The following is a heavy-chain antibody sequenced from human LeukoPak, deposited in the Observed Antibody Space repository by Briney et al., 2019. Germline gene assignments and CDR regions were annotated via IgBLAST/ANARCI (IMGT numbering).Heavy chain of an antibody. Sequence: GGSLRLSCAASGFTVSSNYMNWIRQDPGKGLEWVSYISSSSSTIYYADSVKGRFTISRDNAKNSLYLQMNSLRAEDTAVYYCARDKYQLLLTYYYYYGMDVWGQGTTVTVSS. CDR1: GFTVSSNY. CDR3: ARDKYQLLLTYYYYYGMDV. J-gene: IGHJ6*02. V-gene: IGHV3-48*01. D-gene: IGHD2-2*01. CDR2: ISSSSSTI.